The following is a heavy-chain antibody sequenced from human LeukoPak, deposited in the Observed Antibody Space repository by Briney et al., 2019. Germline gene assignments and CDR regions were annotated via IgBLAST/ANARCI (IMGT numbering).Heavy chain of an antibody. D-gene: IGHD3-22*01. CDR2: IYYSGST. Sequence: SETLSLTCTVSGGSISSYYWSWIRQPPGKGLEWIGYIYYSGSTNYNPSLKSRVTISVDTSKNQFSLKLSSVTAADTAVYYCARDRYYYDSSGYLRFDYWGQGTLVTVSS. CDR1: GGSISSYY. V-gene: IGHV4-59*12. J-gene: IGHJ4*02. CDR3: ARDRYYYDSSGYLRFDY.